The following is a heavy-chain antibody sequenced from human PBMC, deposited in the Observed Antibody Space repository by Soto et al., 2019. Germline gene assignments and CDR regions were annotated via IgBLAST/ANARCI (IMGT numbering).Heavy chain of an antibody. D-gene: IGHD2-2*01. CDR2: INPDAGAT. CDR1: AYSFTTYH. Sequence: QVQLVQSGAEVKKPGASVTVSCKASAYSFTTYHIHWVRQAPGQGLEWMGLINPDAGATNYAQRVQGRLRLTRDTSTSTVYMELRSLRFDDTAVYYCARGDIVLVPASEGNWFDPWGQGTLVTVSS. V-gene: IGHV1-46*01. CDR3: ARGDIVLVPASEGNWFDP. J-gene: IGHJ5*02.